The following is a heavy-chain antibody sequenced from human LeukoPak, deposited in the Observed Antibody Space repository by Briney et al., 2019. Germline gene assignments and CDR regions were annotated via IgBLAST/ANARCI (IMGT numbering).Heavy chain of an antibody. J-gene: IGHJ4*02. CDR2: ISGSGGST. CDR1: GFTFSSYA. CDR3: AKATFFSGSYFYFDY. V-gene: IGHV3-23*01. Sequence: GGSLRLSCAASGFTFSSYAMSWVRQAPGKGLEWVSAISGSGGSTYYADSVKGRFTISRDNSKSTLYLQMNSLRAEDTAVYYCAKATFFSGSYFYFDYWGQGTLVTVSS. D-gene: IGHD1-26*01.